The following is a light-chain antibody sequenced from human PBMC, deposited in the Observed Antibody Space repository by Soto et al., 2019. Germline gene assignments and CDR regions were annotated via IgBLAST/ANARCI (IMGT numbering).Light chain of an antibody. Sequence: EIVLTQSPGTLSLSPGERATVSCRASQSVSSSYLAWYQQKPGQAPRLLIYGASSRATGIPDRFSGSVSGTDGTITISRLEQEDGAVYDCQQYGSSPQTFGQGTKVDIK. V-gene: IGKV3-20*01. J-gene: IGKJ1*01. CDR1: QSVSSSY. CDR3: QQYGSSPQT. CDR2: GAS.